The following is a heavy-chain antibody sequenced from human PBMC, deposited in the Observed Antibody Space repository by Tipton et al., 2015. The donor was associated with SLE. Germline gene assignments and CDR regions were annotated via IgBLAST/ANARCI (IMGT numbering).Heavy chain of an antibody. Sequence: TLSLTCTVSGGSISSHYWSWIRRPPGKALEWIAYINYSGSTNYNPSLKSRVTMSVDPSKMQFSLNLNSVTAADTALYFCARGVAERLGLDFWGQGSLVTVSS. CDR3: ARGVAERLGLDF. CDR2: INYSGST. V-gene: IGHV4-59*11. CDR1: GGSISSHY. J-gene: IGHJ4*02. D-gene: IGHD6-19*01.